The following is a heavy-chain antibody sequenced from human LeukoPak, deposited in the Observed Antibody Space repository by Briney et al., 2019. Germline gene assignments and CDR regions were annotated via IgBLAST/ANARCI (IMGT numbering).Heavy chain of an antibody. CDR1: GYTFTSYG. J-gene: IGHJ2*01. V-gene: IGHV1-18*01. CDR2: ISAYNGNT. D-gene: IGHD4-17*01. Sequence: ASVKVSCKASGYTFTSYGISWVRQAPGQGLEWMGWISAYNGNTNYAQKLQGRVTMTTDTSTSTAYMELRSLRSDDTAVYYCAGVNDYGDRYWYFDLWGRGTLVTVSS. CDR3: AGVNDYGDRYWYFDL.